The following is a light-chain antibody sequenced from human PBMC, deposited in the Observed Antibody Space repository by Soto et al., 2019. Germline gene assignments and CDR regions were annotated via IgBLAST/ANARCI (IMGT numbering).Light chain of an antibody. J-gene: IGLJ1*01. CDR1: SSHIGSNT. V-gene: IGLV1-44*01. Sequence: QSVLTKHHSAYGTPGKRVTISCYGRSSHIGSNTVNWYQQLPGTAPKLLIYSNNQRPSGVPDRFSGSKSGTSASLAISGLQSEDEADYYCAAWDDSLNGRYVFGTGTKVTVL. CDR2: SNN. CDR3: AAWDDSLNGRYV.